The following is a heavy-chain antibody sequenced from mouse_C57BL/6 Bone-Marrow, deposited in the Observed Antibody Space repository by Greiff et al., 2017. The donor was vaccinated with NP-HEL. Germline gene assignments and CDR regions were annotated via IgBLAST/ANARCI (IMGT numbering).Heavy chain of an antibody. CDR1: GYTFTSYW. J-gene: IGHJ1*03. D-gene: IGHD2-5*01. V-gene: IGHV1-7*01. CDR2: IDPSSGYT. CDR3: ARNYYSNCWYFDV. Sequence: VQLQQSAAELVKPGASVKLSCKASGYTFTSYWMHWVKQRPGQGLEWIGYIDPSSGYTKYNQKFKDKATLTADKSSSTAYMPLSSLTYEDSAVYYCARNYYSNCWYFDVWGTGTTVTVSS.